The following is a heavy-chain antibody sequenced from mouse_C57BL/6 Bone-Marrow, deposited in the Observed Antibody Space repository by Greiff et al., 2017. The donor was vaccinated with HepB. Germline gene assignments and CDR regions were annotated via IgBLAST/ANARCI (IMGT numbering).Heavy chain of an antibody. J-gene: IGHJ2*01. CDR2: INPNNGGT. V-gene: IGHV1-26*01. CDR3: ARSYGKGDYFDY. D-gene: IGHD1-1*01. CDR1: GYTFTDYY. Sequence: VQLQQSGPELVKPGASVKISCKASGYTFTDYYMNWVKQSHGKSLEWIGDINPNNGGTSYNQKFKGKATLTVDKSSSTAYMELRSLTSEDSAVYYCARSYGKGDYFDYWGQGTTLTVSS.